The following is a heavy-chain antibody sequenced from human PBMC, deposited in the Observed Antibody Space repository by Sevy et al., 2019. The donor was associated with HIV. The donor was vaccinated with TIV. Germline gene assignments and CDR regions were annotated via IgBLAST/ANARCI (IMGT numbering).Heavy chain of an antibody. J-gene: IGHJ4*02. D-gene: IGHD5-18*01. V-gene: IGHV3-23*01. Sequence: GGSLRLSCAASGFTFSSYAMSWVRQAPGKGLEWVSAISGSGGSTYYADSVKGRFTISRDNSKNTLYLQMNSLRAEDTAVYYCVNAGGYGYGSKHFDYWGQGTLVTVSS. CDR3: VNAGGYGYGSKHFDY. CDR1: GFTFSSYA. CDR2: ISGSGGST.